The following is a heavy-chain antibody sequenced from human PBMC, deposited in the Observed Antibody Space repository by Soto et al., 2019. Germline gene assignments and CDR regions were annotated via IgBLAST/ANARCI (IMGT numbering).Heavy chain of an antibody. CDR3: ARDRWQWLVWEAVGWFDP. D-gene: IGHD6-19*01. CDR1: GYTFTGYY. CDR2: INPNSGGT. V-gene: IGHV1-2*02. Sequence: ASVKVSCKASGYTFTGYYMHWVRQAPGQGLEWMGWINPNSGGTNYAQKLQGRVTMTTDTSTSTAYMELRSLRSDDTAVYYCARDRWQWLVWEAVGWFDPWGQGTLVTVSS. J-gene: IGHJ5*02.